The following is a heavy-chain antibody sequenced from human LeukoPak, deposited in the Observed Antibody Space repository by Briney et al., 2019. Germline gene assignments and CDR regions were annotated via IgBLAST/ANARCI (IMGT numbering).Heavy chain of an antibody. CDR1: GGSISSYY. Sequence: PSETLSLTCTVSGGSISSYYWSWIRQPPGKGLEWIGYIYYSGSTNYNPSLKSRVTISVDTSKNQFSLKPSSVTAADTAVYYCARFLAADWFDPWGQGTLVTVSS. V-gene: IGHV4-59*01. CDR2: IYYSGST. CDR3: ARFLAADWFDP. D-gene: IGHD3-3*01. J-gene: IGHJ5*02.